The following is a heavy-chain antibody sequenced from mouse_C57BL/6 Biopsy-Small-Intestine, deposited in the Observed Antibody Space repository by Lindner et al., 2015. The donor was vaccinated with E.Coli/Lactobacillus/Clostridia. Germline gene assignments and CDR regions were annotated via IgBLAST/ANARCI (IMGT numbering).Heavy chain of an antibody. Sequence: SVKVSCKASGNIFTSYDVHWVRQAAGHGLEWMGWMNPNTGNAGYAQKFQGRVTMTRDPSVGTAYLELGSLRSDDTAVYYCAREGYSGYDWKPFDSWGQGTLVIVS. CDR2: MNPNTGNA. D-gene: IGHD1-1*01. J-gene: IGHJ3*01. V-gene: IGHV1S29*02. CDR3: AREGYSGYDWKPFDS. CDR1: GNIFTSYD.